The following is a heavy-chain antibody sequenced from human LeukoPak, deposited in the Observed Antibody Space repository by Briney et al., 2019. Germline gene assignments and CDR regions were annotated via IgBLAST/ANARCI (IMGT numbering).Heavy chain of an antibody. CDR3: ATGYSSSWLMGY. V-gene: IGHV1-18*01. D-gene: IGHD6-13*01. J-gene: IGHJ4*02. Sequence: ASVKVSCKASGYTFTSYGISWVRQAPGQGLEWMGWISAYNGNTNYAQKLQGRVTMTTDTSTSTAYMELSSLRSEDTAVYYCATGYSSSWLMGYWGQGTLVTVSS. CDR1: GYTFTSYG. CDR2: ISAYNGNT.